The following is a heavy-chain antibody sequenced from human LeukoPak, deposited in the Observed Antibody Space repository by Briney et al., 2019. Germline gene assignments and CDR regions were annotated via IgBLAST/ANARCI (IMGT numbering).Heavy chain of an antibody. D-gene: IGHD6-13*01. V-gene: IGHV3-21*01. CDR3: ARFIAAVLDAFDI. Sequence: GGSLRLSCAASGLTFSSYSMNWVRQAPGKGLEWVSSISSSSSYIYYADSVKGRFTISRDNAKNSLYLQMNSLRAEDTAVYYCARFIAAVLDAFDIWGQGTMVTVSS. CDR2: ISSSSSYI. CDR1: GLTFSSYS. J-gene: IGHJ3*02.